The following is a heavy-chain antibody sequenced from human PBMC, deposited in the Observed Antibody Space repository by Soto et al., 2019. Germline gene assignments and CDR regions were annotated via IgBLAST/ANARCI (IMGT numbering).Heavy chain of an antibody. J-gene: IGHJ6*03. CDR3: ASQTATGTYYYYMDV. V-gene: IGHV5-51*01. CDR1: GYSFTSYW. D-gene: IGHD1-1*01. Sequence: VESLKISCKGSGYSFTSYWIGWVRQMPGKGLEWMGIIYPGDSDTRYSPSFQGQVTISADKSISTAYLQWSSLKASDTAMYYCASQTATGTYYYYMDVWGKGTTVTVSS. CDR2: IYPGDSDT.